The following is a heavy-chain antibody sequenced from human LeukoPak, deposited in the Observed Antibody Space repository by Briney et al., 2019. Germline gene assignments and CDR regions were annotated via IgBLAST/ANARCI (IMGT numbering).Heavy chain of an antibody. D-gene: IGHD3-9*01. J-gene: IGHJ4*02. CDR1: GFSLSTSGVG. V-gene: IGHV2-5*01. Sequence: SGPTLVKPTQTLTLTCTFSGFSLSTSGVGVGWIRQPPGKALEWLALIYWNDEKRYSPSLKSRLTITKDTSKSQVVLTMTSMDPVDTATYYCARRLTRGGSDYWGQGTLVTVSS. CDR3: ARRLTRGGSDY. CDR2: IYWNDEK.